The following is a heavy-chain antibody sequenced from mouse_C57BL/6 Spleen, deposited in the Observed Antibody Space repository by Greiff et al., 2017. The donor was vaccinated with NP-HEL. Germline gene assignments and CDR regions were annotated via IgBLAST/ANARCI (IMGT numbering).Heavy chain of an antibody. CDR3: ARGYLDY. J-gene: IGHJ2*01. CDR1: GYTFTSYD. V-gene: IGHV1-85*01. CDR2: IYPRDGST. Sequence: QVQLKESGPELVKPGASVKLSCKASGYTFTSYDINWVKQRPGQGLEWIGWIYPRDGSTKYNEKFKGKATLTVDTSSSTAYMELHSLTSEDAAVYVCARGYLDYWGQGTTLTVSS.